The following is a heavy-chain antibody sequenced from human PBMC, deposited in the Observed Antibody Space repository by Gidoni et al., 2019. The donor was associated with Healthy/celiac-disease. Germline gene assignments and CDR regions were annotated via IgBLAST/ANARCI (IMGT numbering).Heavy chain of an antibody. CDR2: ISGSGSST. J-gene: IGHJ6*03. CDR3: AKEYYYGSGSYYEYYYYMDV. D-gene: IGHD3-10*01. Sequence: EVQLLESGGGLVQPGGSLRLSCAASGFTFSSYAMSWVRQAPGKGLEWVSAISGSGSSTYYADSVKGRFTISRDNSKNTLYLQMNSLRAEDTAVYYCAKEYYYGSGSYYEYYYYMDVWGKGTTVTVSS. CDR1: GFTFSSYA. V-gene: IGHV3-23*01.